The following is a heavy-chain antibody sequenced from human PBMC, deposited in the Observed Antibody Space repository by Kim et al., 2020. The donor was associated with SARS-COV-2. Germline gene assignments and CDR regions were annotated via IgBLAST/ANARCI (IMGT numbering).Heavy chain of an antibody. Sequence: GGSLRLSCAASGFSFSSYGMHWVRQAPGKGLEWVTFISYDGSNKYYADSVKGRFTISRDNSKNTLYLQMNSLRAEDTAVYYCAKFSYISSWADKGAFDYWGQGTLVTVSS. V-gene: IGHV3-30*18. CDR2: ISYDGSNK. D-gene: IGHD6-13*01. CDR1: GFSFSSYG. J-gene: IGHJ4*02. CDR3: AKFSYISSWADKGAFDY.